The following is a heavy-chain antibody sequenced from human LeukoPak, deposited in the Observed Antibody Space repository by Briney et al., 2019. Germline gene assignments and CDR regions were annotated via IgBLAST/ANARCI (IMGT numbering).Heavy chain of an antibody. V-gene: IGHV1-8*01. CDR2: MNPNSGNT. Sequence: ASVTVSCKASGYTFTSYDINWVRQATGQGLAWMGWMNPNSGNTGYAQKFQGRVTMTRNTSINTAYMELSSLRSEDTAVYYCARGVTIFGVARNRFDPWGQGTLVTVSS. D-gene: IGHD3-3*01. J-gene: IGHJ5*02. CDR1: GYTFTSYD. CDR3: ARGVTIFGVARNRFDP.